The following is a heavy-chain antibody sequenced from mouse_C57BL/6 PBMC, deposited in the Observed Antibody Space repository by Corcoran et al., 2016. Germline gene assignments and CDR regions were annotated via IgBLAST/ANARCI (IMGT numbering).Heavy chain of an antibody. CDR2: INTYSGVP. J-gene: IGHJ4*01. D-gene: IGHD1-1*01. V-gene: IGHV9-3*01. Sequence: QIQLVQSGPELKKPGETVKISCKASGYTFTTYGMSWVKQAPGKGLKWMGWINTYSGVPTYADDFKGRFAFSLETSASTAYLQINNLKNEDTATYFCAIPHYYGSSYYYAMDYWGQGTSVTVSS. CDR3: AIPHYYGSSYYYAMDY. CDR1: GYTFTTYG.